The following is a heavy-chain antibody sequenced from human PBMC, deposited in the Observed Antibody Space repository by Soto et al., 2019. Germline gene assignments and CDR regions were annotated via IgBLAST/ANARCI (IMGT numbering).Heavy chain of an antibody. D-gene: IGHD3-3*02. CDR2: IIDNGTN. Sequence: QVHLQESGPGLVKSSETLSLTCTVSVASISNYYWSWIRQPPGQGLEWIGYIIDNGTNTYNPSLKSRVTISVDRSKNQFSLNLNSVTAADTAVYFCARTFFCISLPTGVAYWGQGTLVAVSS. CDR1: VASISNYY. V-gene: IGHV4-59*01. CDR3: ARTFFCISLPTGVAY. J-gene: IGHJ4*02.